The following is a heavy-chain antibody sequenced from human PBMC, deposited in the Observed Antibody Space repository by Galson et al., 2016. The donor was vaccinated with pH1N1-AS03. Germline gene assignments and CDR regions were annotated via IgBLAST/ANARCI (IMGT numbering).Heavy chain of an antibody. D-gene: IGHD2/OR15-2a*01. CDR1: GFAFRSHS. J-gene: IGHJ4*02. V-gene: IGHV3-48*03. CDR3: TRDGTDTYFDFDF. CDR2: ITGVGVT. Sequence: SLRLSCAASGFAFRSHSMNWVRQAPGKGLEWISYITGVGVTMYGDSVRGRFVLSRDNAKNSASLQMNSLRAEDTAIYYCTRDGTDTYFDFDFWGQGTLVTVSS.